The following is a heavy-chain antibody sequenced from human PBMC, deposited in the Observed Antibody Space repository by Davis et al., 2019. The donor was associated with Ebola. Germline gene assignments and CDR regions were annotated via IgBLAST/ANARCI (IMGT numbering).Heavy chain of an antibody. J-gene: IGHJ6*02. CDR3: ARAGCSSTSCIHYYYYGMDV. Sequence: GGSQRLSCAASGFTFSSYEMNWVRQAPGKGLEWVSYISSSGSTIYYADSVKGRFTISRDNAKNTLYLQMNSLRAEDTAVYYCARAGCSSTSCIHYYYYGMDVWGQGTTVTVSS. CDR1: GFTFSSYE. V-gene: IGHV3-48*03. D-gene: IGHD2-2*01. CDR2: ISSSGSTI.